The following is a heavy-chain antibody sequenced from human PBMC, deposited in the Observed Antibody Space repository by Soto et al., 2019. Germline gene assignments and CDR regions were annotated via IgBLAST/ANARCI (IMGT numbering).Heavy chain of an antibody. V-gene: IGHV3-23*01. CDR2: IGGRDDWT. CDR1: GLTFSTYA. CDR3: ARTYSSGY. J-gene: IGHJ4*02. D-gene: IGHD6-19*01. Sequence: EVQLLESGGGLVQPGGSLRLACVGSGLTFSTYAMSWVRQAPAKGLEWVSSIGGRDDWTRYADFVKGRFTISRDNSKNTLYLQMNSLRAEDTAVYYCARTYSSGYWGQGTLVTVSS.